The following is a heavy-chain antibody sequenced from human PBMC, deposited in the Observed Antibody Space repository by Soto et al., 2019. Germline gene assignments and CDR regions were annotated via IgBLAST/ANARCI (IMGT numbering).Heavy chain of an antibody. CDR2: ILSGGST. Sequence: PSAILSCTCAVSGGSVSSVTDLWSWILQSAEKRLEWIAYILSGGSTNYNPSLKRRATISVDTSKSQVSLTLTSVTAADEAVYSCARSPYYFYYGFDVWGQGLTVTVSS. D-gene: IGHD3-10*01. J-gene: IGHJ6*02. CDR3: ARSPYYFYYGFDV. V-gene: IGHV4-61*01. CDR1: GGSVSSVTDL.